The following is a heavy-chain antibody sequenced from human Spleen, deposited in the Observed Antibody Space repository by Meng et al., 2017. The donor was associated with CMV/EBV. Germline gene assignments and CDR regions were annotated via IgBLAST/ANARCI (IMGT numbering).Heavy chain of an antibody. J-gene: IGHJ3*02. V-gene: IGHV3-30-3*01. D-gene: IGHD4/OR15-4a*01. CDR3: TRDYPDYNDAFDI. CDR2: ISYHGSNK. Sequence: GGSLRLSCAASGFTFSRYAMHWVRQAPDKGLEWVAIISYHGSNKYYADSLKGRFTISRDNSRNTLYLQMNSLRAEDTAVYYCTRDYPDYNDAFDIWGQGTMVTVSS. CDR1: GFTFSRYA.